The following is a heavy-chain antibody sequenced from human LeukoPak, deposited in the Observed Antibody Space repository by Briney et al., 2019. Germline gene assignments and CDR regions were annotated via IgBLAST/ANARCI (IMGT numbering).Heavy chain of an antibody. CDR3: AKQLKLTPNYYYYYMDV. CDR1: GFTFSTYA. D-gene: IGHD1-1*01. V-gene: IGHV3-23*01. CDR2: ITGSGDST. Sequence: GGSLRLSCAASGFTFSTYAMNWVRQAPGKGLEWVSAITGSGDSTYYADSVKGRFTISRDNSKNTLYLQMNSLRAEDTAIYYCAKQLKLTPNYYYYYMDVWGKGTTVTVSS. J-gene: IGHJ6*03.